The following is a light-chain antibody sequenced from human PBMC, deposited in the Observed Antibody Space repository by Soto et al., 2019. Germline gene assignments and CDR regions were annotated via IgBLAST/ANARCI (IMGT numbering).Light chain of an antibody. CDR2: GNS. Sequence: QSVLTQPPSVSGAPGQRVTISCTGSSSNIGAGYDVHWYQQLPGTAPKLLIYGNSNRPSGGPDRCSGSKSGTSASLAITGLQAEDEADYSCQSYDSSLSGWVFGGGTQLTVL. J-gene: IGLJ3*02. V-gene: IGLV1-40*01. CDR1: SSNIGAGYD. CDR3: QSYDSSLSGWV.